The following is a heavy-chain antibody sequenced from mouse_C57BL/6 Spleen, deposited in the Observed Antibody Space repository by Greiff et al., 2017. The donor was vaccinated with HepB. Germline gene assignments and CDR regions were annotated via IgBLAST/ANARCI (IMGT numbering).Heavy chain of an antibody. D-gene: IGHD1-2*01. V-gene: IGHV3-2*02. CDR1: GYSITSGYG. CDR3: ARPARIKY. J-gene: IGHJ2*01. Sequence: VQLKESGPGLVKPSQSLSLTCTVTGYSITSGYGWNWIRQFPGNTLEWMGYISYSGSTNYNPSLNSRISITRDTSQNQFFLQLNSVTTEVTAPYYCARPARIKYWGQGTTLTVSS. CDR2: ISYSGST.